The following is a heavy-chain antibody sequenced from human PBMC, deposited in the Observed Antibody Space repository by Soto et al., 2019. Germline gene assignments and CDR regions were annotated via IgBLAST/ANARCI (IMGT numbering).Heavy chain of an antibody. J-gene: IGHJ4*02. CDR3: ARGYHGYSYANFDY. CDR1: GGSINNYY. Sequence: QVQLQESGPGLVKPSETLSLTCTVSGGSINNYYWNWIRQPPGKGLEWIAYIYYNGNTDSNPSLEGRVTISLHTPKNQLSLELSSVTAADTAVYYCARGYHGYSYANFDYWGQGILVTVSS. CDR2: IYYNGNT. D-gene: IGHD3-16*01. V-gene: IGHV4-59*01.